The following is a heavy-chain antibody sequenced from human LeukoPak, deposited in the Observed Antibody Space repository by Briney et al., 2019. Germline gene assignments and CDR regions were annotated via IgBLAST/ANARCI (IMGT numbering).Heavy chain of an antibody. J-gene: IGHJ4*02. D-gene: IGHD6-13*01. CDR1: GGSFSGYY. Sequence: SETLSLTCAVYGGSFSGYYWSWIRQPPGKGLEWIGEINHSGSTNYNPSLKSRATISVDTSKNQFSLKLSSVTAADTAVYYCARRYSSSWCVPSGYYFDYWGQGTLVTVSS. CDR3: ARRYSSSWCVPSGYYFDY. V-gene: IGHV4-34*01. CDR2: INHSGST.